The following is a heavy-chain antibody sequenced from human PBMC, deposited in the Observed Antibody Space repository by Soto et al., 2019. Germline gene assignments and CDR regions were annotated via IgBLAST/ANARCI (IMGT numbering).Heavy chain of an antibody. CDR1: GDSVSSNSAA. D-gene: IGHD1-7*01. Sequence: SQTLSLTCAISGDSVSSNSAAWNWIRQSPSRGLEWLGRAYYRSRWYNDSAVSVRSRITVNPDTSKNQFSLQLTSVTPEDTAVYYCAGTTSHHCYYMDVWGKGTTVTGSS. J-gene: IGHJ6*03. V-gene: IGHV6-1*01. CDR3: AGTTSHHCYYMDV. CDR2: AYYRSRWYN.